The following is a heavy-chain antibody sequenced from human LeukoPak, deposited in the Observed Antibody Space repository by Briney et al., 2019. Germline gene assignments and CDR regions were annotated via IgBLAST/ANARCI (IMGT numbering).Heavy chain of an antibody. D-gene: IGHD3-22*01. CDR3: ARTGYYDSRSWFDP. Sequence: SETLSLTCTVSGGSISSSPYYWGWIRQPPGKGLEWIGTISYSGSTYYNPSLKSRVTMSVDTSKNQFSLKLSSVTAADTAVYYCARTGYYDSRSWFDPWGQGTLVTVSS. J-gene: IGHJ5*02. CDR1: GGSISSSPYY. CDR2: ISYSGST. V-gene: IGHV4-39*07.